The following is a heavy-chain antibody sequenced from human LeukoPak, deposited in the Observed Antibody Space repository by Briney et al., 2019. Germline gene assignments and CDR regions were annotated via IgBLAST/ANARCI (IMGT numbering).Heavy chain of an antibody. CDR1: GFTFSDYG. CDR2: IYYDGTNK. J-gene: IGHJ4*02. V-gene: IGHV3-33*01. CDR3: ARGPSYDFWSGYSDY. D-gene: IGHD3-3*01. Sequence: GGSLRLSCAASGFTFSDYGVHWVRQAPGKGLEWVAFIYYDGTNKYYADSVKGRFTISRDNSKNTLYLQMNSLRVEDAAVYYCARGPSYDFWSGYSDYWGQGTLVTVSS.